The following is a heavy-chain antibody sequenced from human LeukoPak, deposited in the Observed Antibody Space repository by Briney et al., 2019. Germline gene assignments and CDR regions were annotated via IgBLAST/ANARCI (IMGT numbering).Heavy chain of an antibody. CDR3: ARAPAYCGGDCYFY. Sequence: GASVKVSCKASGYIFTDYYMHWVRQAPGQGLEWMGRINPNNGGTYYSQKFQGRVTMTRDASITTAYMERSGLRSDDTAVYYCARAPAYCGGDCYFYWGQGTLVTVSS. J-gene: IGHJ4*02. V-gene: IGHV1-2*06. D-gene: IGHD2-21*02. CDR1: GYIFTDYY. CDR2: INPNNGGT.